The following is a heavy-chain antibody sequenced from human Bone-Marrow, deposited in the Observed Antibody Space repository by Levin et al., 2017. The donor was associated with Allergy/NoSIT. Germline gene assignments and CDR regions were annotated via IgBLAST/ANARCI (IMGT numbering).Heavy chain of an antibody. CDR2: TVGAGNLV. J-gene: IGHJ4*02. D-gene: IGHD6-19*01. V-gene: IGHV3-23*01. CDR3: AKDTPVMRSDGWSGNCFDF. Sequence: LAGGSLRLSCTASGFTFDNNAMSWVRQAPGKGLEWVSTTVGAGNLVYYADSVKGRFTISRDNSKNTLFLQMTSLGAEDTATYYCAKDTPVMRSDGWSGNCFDFWGRGTLVTVSS. CDR1: GFTFDNNA.